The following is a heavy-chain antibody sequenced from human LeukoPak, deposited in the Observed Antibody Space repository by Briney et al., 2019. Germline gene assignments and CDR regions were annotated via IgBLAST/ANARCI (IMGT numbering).Heavy chain of an antibody. CDR2: ITPYNGDR. V-gene: IGHV1-2*02. Sequence: ASVIVSCKASGYTFAGHWIHWVRQAPGQGLEWMASITPYNGDRSSAQRFQDRVTMTLDTSISTAYMELSRLTFDDTAVYYCARGCDGCQGVFDIWGQGTMVSVSS. J-gene: IGHJ3*02. CDR3: ARGCDGCQGVFDI. CDR1: GYTFAGHW. D-gene: IGHD2-21*01.